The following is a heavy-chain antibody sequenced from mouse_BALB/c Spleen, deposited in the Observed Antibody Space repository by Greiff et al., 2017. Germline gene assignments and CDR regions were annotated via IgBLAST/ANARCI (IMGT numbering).Heavy chain of an antibody. CDR3: ARGDYGNYAWYFDV. D-gene: IGHD2-1*01. CDR1: GYTFTSYN. CDR2: IYPGNGDT. J-gene: IGHJ1*01. V-gene: IGHV1-12*01. Sequence: QVQLQQPGAELVKPGASVKMSCKASGYTFTSYNMHWVKQTPGQGLEWIGAIYPGNGDTSYNQKFKGKATLTADKSSSTDYMQLSSLTSEDSAVYYCARGDYGNYAWYFDVWGGGTTVTVSS.